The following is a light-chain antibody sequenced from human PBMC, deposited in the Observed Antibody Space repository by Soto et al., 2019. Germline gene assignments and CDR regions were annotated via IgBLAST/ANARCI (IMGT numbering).Light chain of an antibody. CDR3: LQYSRSGT. Sequence: VLTQSPGSLSSSPGERATLSCRASQGVSSSYLAWNRQKPGQAPMLLNYGASNRATGMQDRFSGSRSGTEITLTIIPVAPRNFAMYYCLQYSRSGTFGKVSEVEIK. V-gene: IGKV3-20*01. J-gene: IGKJ1*01. CDR2: GAS. CDR1: QGVSSSY.